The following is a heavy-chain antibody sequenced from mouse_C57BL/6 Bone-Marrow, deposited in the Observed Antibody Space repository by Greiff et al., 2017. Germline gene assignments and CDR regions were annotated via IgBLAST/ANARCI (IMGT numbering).Heavy chain of an antibody. Sequence: QVQLQQPGAELVKPGASVKLSCKASGYTFTSYWMQWVKQRPGQGLEWIGEIDPSDSYTNYNQKFKGKATLAVDTSSSTAYMQLSSLTSDDSAVYYCAPSWAYWGQGTLVTVSA. J-gene: IGHJ3*01. CDR2: IDPSDSYT. V-gene: IGHV1-50*01. CDR3: APSWAY. CDR1: GYTFTSYW.